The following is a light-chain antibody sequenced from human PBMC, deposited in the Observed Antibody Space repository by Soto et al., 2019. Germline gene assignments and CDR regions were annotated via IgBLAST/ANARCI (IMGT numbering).Light chain of an antibody. V-gene: IGKV3-20*01. CDR1: QSVSSNY. Sequence: EIVLTQSPGTLSLSPGERATLSCRASQSVSSNYLAWYQQKPGQAPRLLIYGASSRATGIPDRFSGSGSGTDFSLTISRLEPEDFAVYYCHQYDSSPLTFGGGTKEEIK. CDR3: HQYDSSPLT. J-gene: IGKJ4*01. CDR2: GAS.